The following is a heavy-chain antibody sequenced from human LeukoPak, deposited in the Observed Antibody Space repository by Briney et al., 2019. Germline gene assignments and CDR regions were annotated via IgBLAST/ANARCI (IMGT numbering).Heavy chain of an antibody. Sequence: SETLSLTCTVSGYSISSGYYWGWIRQPPGKGLEWIGSIYHSGSTYYNPSLKSRVTISVDTSKNQFSLKLSSVTAADTAVYYCARDPTMYYYDSSGYYGWGQGTLVTVSS. V-gene: IGHV4-38-2*02. CDR1: GYSISSGYY. CDR3: ARDPTMYYYDSSGYYG. J-gene: IGHJ4*02. D-gene: IGHD3-22*01. CDR2: IYHSGST.